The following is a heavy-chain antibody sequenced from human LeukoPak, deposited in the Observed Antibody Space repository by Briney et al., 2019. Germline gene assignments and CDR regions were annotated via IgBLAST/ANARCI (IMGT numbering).Heavy chain of an antibody. CDR1: GFTFSTYG. J-gene: IGHJ4*02. D-gene: IGHD1-20*01. CDR2: IQSDGGNQ. CDR3: TKGIVTGDYRFIF. Sequence: GSLRLSCTASGFTFSTYGIHWVRQAPGKGLEWVAFIQSDGGNQYYADSVKGRFTISRDNSKNTLYLQMNGLRPDDTAVYYCTKGIVTGDYRFIFWGQGALVTVSS. V-gene: IGHV3-30*02.